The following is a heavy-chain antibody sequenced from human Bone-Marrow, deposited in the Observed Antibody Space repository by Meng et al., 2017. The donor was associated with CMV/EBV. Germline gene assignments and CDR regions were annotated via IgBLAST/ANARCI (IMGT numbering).Heavy chain of an antibody. CDR1: GFSVTDNY. D-gene: IGHD3-3*01. CDR3: ARDSFLEWSPSGAVNSCDS. Sequence: GESLKISCAASGFSVTDNYMTWVRQAPGKGLEWVSVIYSLGTTYYADSVKGRLTISRDTAKNTVLLQMNSLRAEDTAVYYCARDSFLEWSPSGAVNSCDSWGQGKLVNVAS. V-gene: IGHV3-53*01. CDR2: IYSLGTT. J-gene: IGHJ4*02.